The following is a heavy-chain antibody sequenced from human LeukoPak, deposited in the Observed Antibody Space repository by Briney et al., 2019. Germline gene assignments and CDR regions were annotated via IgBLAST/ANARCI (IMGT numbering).Heavy chain of an antibody. CDR3: ASATTYCGADCYLLDAFDI. D-gene: IGHD2-21*02. J-gene: IGHJ3*02. Sequence: GASVKVSCKASGYTFTGYYMHWVRQAPGQGLEWMGWINPNSGGTNYAQKFLGRITMTRDTSISTAYMELSRLRSDDTAVYYCASATTYCGADCYLLDAFDIWGQGTMVTVSS. V-gene: IGHV1-2*02. CDR2: INPNSGGT. CDR1: GYTFTGYY.